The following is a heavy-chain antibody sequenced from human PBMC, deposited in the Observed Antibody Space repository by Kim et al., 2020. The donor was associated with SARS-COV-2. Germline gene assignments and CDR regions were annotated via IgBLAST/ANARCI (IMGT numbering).Heavy chain of an antibody. D-gene: IGHD3-10*01. J-gene: IGHJ6*02. V-gene: IGHV5-10-1*01. CDR2: IDPSDSYT. Sequence: GESLKISCKGSGYSFTSYWISWVRQMPGKGLEWMGRIDPSDSYTNYSPSFQGHVTISADKSISTAYLQWSSLKASDTAMYYCARRGITMVRGANYYGMDVWGQGTTVTVSS. CDR3: ARRGITMVRGANYYGMDV. CDR1: GYSFTSYW.